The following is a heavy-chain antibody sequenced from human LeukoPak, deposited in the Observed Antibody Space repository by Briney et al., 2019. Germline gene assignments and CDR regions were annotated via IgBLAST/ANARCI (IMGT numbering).Heavy chain of an antibody. J-gene: IGHJ5*02. CDR3: TRLKWGDWFDP. V-gene: IGHV4-38-2*01. CDR2: MYHTGTT. CDR1: GYSISSGYY. Sequence: PSETLSLTCGVSGYSISSGYYWGWIRQPPGNGLEWIASMYHTGTTYYNPSLKSRVTISVDTSKNQFSLGLTSVTAADTAVYYCTRLKWGDWFDPWGQGTLVTVSS. D-gene: IGHD1-26*01.